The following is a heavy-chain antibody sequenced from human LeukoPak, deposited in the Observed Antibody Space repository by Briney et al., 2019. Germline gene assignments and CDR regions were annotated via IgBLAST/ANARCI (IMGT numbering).Heavy chain of an antibody. Sequence: ASVKVSCKASGYTFTGYYMHWVRQAPGQGLEWMGRINPNSGGTNYAQKFQGRVTMTRDTSISTAYMELSRLRSDDTAVYYCASTIKVRGVIMNWLDPWGQGTLVTVSS. CDR2: INPNSGGT. J-gene: IGHJ5*02. CDR1: GYTFTGYY. D-gene: IGHD3-10*01. CDR3: ASTIKVRGVIMNWLDP. V-gene: IGHV1-2*06.